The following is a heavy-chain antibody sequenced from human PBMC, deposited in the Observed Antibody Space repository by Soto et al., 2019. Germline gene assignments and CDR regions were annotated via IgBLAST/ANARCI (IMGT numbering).Heavy chain of an antibody. V-gene: IGHV3-21*01. CDR1: TFTFSSYS. CDR2: ISASSTYI. D-gene: IGHD3-9*01. CDR3: ARVNSATGSTHFDY. J-gene: IGHJ4*02. Sequence: EVQLVESGGGLVKPGGSLRLSCAGSTFTFSSYSLNWFRQAPGKGLEWVSSISASSTYIFYADSVKGRFTISRDNAKNSVSLQMNGLRAEDTAVYYCARVNSATGSTHFDYWGQGTLVTVSS.